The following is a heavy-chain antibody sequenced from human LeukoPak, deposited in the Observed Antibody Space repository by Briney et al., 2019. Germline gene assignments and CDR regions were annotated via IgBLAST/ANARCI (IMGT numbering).Heavy chain of an antibody. CDR1: GFTFSSYE. Sequence: GGSLRLSCAASGFTFSSYEMNWVRQAPGKGLEWVSYISSSGSTIYYADSVKGRFTISRDNAKNSLYLQMNSLRAEDTAVYYCARVRYYDILTGYSRGSFFDYWGQGTLVTVSS. CDR3: ARVRYYDILTGYSRGSFFDY. D-gene: IGHD3-9*01. CDR2: ISSSGSTI. J-gene: IGHJ4*02. V-gene: IGHV3-48*03.